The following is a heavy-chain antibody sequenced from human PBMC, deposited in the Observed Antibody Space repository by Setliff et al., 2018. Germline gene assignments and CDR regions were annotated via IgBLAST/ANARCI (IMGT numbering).Heavy chain of an antibody. CDR3: ARPGGFCDGHSCWDGYFDY. D-gene: IGHD2-21*01. CDR2: IFPANPET. Sequence: PGESLKISCKTSGYSFTSYWIGWVRQMPGKGLEWIGIIFPANPETRYSPSFQGQVTISADKSIGTAYLQWNSLKASDTAIYYCARPGGFCDGHSCWDGYFDYWGQGTLVTVSS. V-gene: IGHV5-51*01. J-gene: IGHJ4*02. CDR1: GYSFTSYW.